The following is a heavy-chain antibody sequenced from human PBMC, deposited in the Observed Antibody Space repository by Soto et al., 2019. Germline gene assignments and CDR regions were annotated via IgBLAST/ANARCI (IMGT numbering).Heavy chain of an antibody. CDR1: GFTFSSYG. D-gene: IGHD2-21*02. Sequence: GGSLRLSCAASGFTFSSYGMHWVRQAPGKGLEWVAVIWYDGSNKYYADSVKGRFTISRDNSKNTLYLQMNSLRAEDTAVYYCARETTVVTNLFDYWGQGTLVTVSS. CDR3: ARETTVVTNLFDY. CDR2: IWYDGSNK. V-gene: IGHV3-33*01. J-gene: IGHJ4*02.